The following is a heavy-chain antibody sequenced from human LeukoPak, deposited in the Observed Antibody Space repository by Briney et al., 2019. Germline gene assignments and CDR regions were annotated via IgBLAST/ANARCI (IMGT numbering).Heavy chain of an antibody. Sequence: SETLSLTCTVSGVSISSYYWSWIRQPPGKGLEWIGYIYYSGSTNYNPSLKSRVTISVDTSKNQFSLKLSSVTAADTAVYYCAREGGFGDWYYMDVWGKGTTVTVSS. V-gene: IGHV4-59*01. CDR2: IYYSGST. CDR1: GVSISSYY. D-gene: IGHD3-10*01. CDR3: AREGGFGDWYYMDV. J-gene: IGHJ6*03.